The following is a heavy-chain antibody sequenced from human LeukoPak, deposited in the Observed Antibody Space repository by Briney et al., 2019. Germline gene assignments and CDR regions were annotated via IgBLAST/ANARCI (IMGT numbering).Heavy chain of an antibody. CDR2: INHSGST. D-gene: IGHD2-2*01. CDR1: SGSISNYY. J-gene: IGHJ5*02. CDR3: AAGSFCSSTSCVTIGFDP. V-gene: IGHV4-34*01. Sequence: PPETLSLTCTVSSGSISNYYWSWIRQPPGKGLEWIGEINHSGSTNYNPSLKSRVTISVDTSKNQFSLKLSSVTAADTAVYYCAAGSFCSSTSCVTIGFDPWGQGTLVTVSS.